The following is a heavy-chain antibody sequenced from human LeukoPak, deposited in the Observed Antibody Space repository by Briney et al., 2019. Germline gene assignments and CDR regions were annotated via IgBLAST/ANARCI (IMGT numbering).Heavy chain of an antibody. V-gene: IGHV4-59*08. D-gene: IGHD1-14*01. Sequence: SETLSLTCTVSGGSISRYYWSWIRQPPGKGLEWIGYIYYSGSTNYNPSLKSRATISVDTSKSQFSLKLSSVTAADTAVYYCARHREPYNWFDPWGQGTLVTVSS. CDR2: IYYSGST. J-gene: IGHJ5*02. CDR3: ARHREPYNWFDP. CDR1: GGSISRYY.